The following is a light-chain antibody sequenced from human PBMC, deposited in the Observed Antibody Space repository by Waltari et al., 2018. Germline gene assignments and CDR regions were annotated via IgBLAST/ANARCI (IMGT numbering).Light chain of an antibody. J-gene: IGKJ5*01. CDR2: RMS. CDR1: QSLAHINGNTY. Sequence: EVVVTQSPLSLSVILGQPASISCKSSQSLAHINGNTYLEWFQQRPGPSPRRLIYRMSNRDSGVPERFSGSGSGTDFTLKISRVEAEDVGVYYCMQSTHWPPTFGQGTRLEIK. CDR3: MQSTHWPPT. V-gene: IGKV2-30*02.